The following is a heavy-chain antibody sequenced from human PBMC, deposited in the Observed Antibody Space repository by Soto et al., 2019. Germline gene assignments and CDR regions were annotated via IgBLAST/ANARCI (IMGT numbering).Heavy chain of an antibody. CDR3: ARIGNRIAVAGHDY. CDR1: GGSISSGGYY. Sequence: QVQLQESGPGLVKPSQTLSLTCTVSGGSISSGGYYWSWIRQHPGKGLEWIGYIYYSGSTYYNPSLKGRVTISVDTSKNQFSLKLSSVTAADTAVYYCARIGNRIAVAGHDYWGQGTLVTVSS. V-gene: IGHV4-31*03. D-gene: IGHD6-19*01. CDR2: IYYSGST. J-gene: IGHJ4*02.